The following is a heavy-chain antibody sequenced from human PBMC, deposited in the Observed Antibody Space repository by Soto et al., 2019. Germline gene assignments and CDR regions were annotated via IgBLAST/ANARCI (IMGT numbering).Heavy chain of an antibody. J-gene: IGHJ6*03. CDR3: ARSGYDSYYYMDV. CDR2: INPSGGST. Sequence: ASVQVSCKASGYTFTSYYMHWVRQAPGQGLEWMGIINPSGGSTSYAQKFQGRVTMTRDTSTSTVYMELSSLRSEDTAVYYCARSGYDSYYYMDVWGKGTTVTAP. D-gene: IGHD5-12*01. CDR1: GYTFTSYY. V-gene: IGHV1-46*03.